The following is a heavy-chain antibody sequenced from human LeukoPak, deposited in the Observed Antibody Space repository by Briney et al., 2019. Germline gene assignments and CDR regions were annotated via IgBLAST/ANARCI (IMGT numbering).Heavy chain of an antibody. Sequence: PGGSRILSCAASGFSLSNYGMHWVRQAPGKGLEWVAALLYDGNTKHYADSVKGRFTISRDISKNTFYLQMNSLTAEDTAVYYCARDHRPEIQYYYMDVWGKGTTVAVSS. CDR3: ARDHRPEIQYYYMDV. CDR2: LLYDGNTK. CDR1: GFSLSNYG. J-gene: IGHJ6*03. D-gene: IGHD1-14*01. V-gene: IGHV3-33*01.